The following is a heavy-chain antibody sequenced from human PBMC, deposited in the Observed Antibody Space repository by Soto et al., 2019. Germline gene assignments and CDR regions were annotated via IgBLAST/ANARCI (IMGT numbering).Heavy chain of an antibody. D-gene: IGHD3-22*01. V-gene: IGHV1-69*13. CDR3: ARDEGTYYYDSSGYPIFYY. CDR1: GGTFSSYA. J-gene: IGHJ4*02. CDR2: IIPIFGTA. Sequence: SVKVSCKASGGTFSSYAISWVRQAPGQGLEWMGGIIPIFGTANYAQKFQGRVTITADESTSTAYMELSSLRSEDTAVYYCARDEGTYYYDSSGYPIFYYWGQGTLVTVSS.